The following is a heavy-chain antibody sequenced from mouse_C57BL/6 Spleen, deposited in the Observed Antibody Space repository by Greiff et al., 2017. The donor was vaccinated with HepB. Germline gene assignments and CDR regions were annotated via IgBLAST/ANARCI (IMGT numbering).Heavy chain of an antibody. CDR2: SRNKANDYTT. D-gene: IGHD1-1*01. J-gene: IGHJ2*01. Sequence: EVKVVDSGGGLVQSGRSLRLSCATSGFTFSDFYMEWVRQAPGKGLEWIAASRNKANDYTTEYSASVKGRFIVSRDTSQSILYLQMNALRAEDTAMYYCAREEDYGGFDYWGQGTTLTVSS. CDR3: AREEDYGGFDY. CDR1: GFTFSDFY. V-gene: IGHV7-1*01.